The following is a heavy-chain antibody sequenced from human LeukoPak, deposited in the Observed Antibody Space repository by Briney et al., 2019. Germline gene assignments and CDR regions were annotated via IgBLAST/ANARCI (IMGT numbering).Heavy chain of an antibody. D-gene: IGHD4-17*01. CDR1: GDSISSSSSY. CDR3: ARPPNGDYGFDY. CDR2: IYYSGST. J-gene: IGHJ4*02. V-gene: IGHV4-39*02. Sequence: SETLSLTCTVSGDSISSSSSYWGWIRQPPGEGLEWIGSIYYSGSTYYNTSLKSRVTISVDTSKNHFSLKLSSVTAADTAVYYCARPPNGDYGFDYWGQGILVTVSS.